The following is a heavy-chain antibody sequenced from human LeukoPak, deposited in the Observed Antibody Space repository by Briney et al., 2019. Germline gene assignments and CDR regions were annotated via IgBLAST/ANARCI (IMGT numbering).Heavy chain of an antibody. CDR2: IYYSGST. Sequence: SETLSLTCTVSGGSISSYYWSWIRQPPGKGLEWIGHIYYSGSTNYNLSLKSRVTISVDTYKNQFSLKLSSVTAEDTAVYYCARVSRLLWFGELESTYYFDYWGKGTLVTVSS. CDR3: ARVSRLLWFGELESTYYFDY. D-gene: IGHD3-10*01. CDR1: GGSISSYY. J-gene: IGHJ4*02. V-gene: IGHV4-59*01.